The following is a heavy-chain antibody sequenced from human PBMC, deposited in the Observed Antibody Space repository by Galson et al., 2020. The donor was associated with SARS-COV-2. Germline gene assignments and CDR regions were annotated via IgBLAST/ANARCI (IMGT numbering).Heavy chain of an antibody. CDR2: INTHTGNP. V-gene: IGHV7-4-1*02. Sequence: ASVKVSCKASGFTFTTYAMNWVRQAPGRGLDWMGWINTHTGNPAYAQGFTVRFVFSLDTSVSTAYLKISSLKAEDTSVYYCARVRYYYGMGVWGQGNTVTVSS. CDR3: ARVRYYYGMGV. D-gene: IGHD4-17*01. CDR1: GFTFTTYA. J-gene: IGHJ6*02.